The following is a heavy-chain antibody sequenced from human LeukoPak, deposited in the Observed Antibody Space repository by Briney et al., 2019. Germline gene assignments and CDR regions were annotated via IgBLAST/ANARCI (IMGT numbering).Heavy chain of an antibody. CDR3: ARTRSSTWHLLDY. J-gene: IGHJ4*02. Sequence: SETLSLTCIVSGGSINNHYWTWIRQTPGKGLEWIGDIHYTGTTKYNPSLKSRVTISIDTSKNQFSLELSSVTATDTAVYYCARTRSSTWHLLDYWGQGTLVTVSS. V-gene: IGHV4-59*08. CDR1: GGSINNHY. D-gene: IGHD6-13*01. CDR2: IHYTGTT.